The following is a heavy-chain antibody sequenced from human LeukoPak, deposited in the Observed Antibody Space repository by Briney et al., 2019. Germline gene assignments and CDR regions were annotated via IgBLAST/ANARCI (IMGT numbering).Heavy chain of an antibody. D-gene: IGHD3-22*01. Sequence: GGSLRLSCAASGFTFSSYAMHWVRQAPGKGLVWVSRINSDGSSTSYADSVKGRFTISRDNAKNTLYLQMNSLRAEDTAVYYCASWPVGYYYDSSGSGYYGMDVWGQGTTVTVSS. V-gene: IGHV3-74*01. CDR2: INSDGSST. CDR1: GFTFSSYA. CDR3: ASWPVGYYYDSSGSGYYGMDV. J-gene: IGHJ6*02.